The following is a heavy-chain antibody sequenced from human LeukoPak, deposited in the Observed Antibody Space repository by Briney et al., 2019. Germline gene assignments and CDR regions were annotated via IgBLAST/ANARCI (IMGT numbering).Heavy chain of an antibody. CDR2: ISAYNGNT. D-gene: IGHD3-16*02. V-gene: IGHV1-18*01. Sequence: ASVKVSCKASGYTFTSYGISWVRQAPGQGLEWMGRISAYNGNTNYAQKLQGRVTMTTDTSTSTAYMELRSLRSDDTAVYYCARDKEPNYDYVWGSYRSPLDYWGQGTLVTVSS. CDR3: ARDKEPNYDYVWGSYRSPLDY. CDR1: GYTFTSYG. J-gene: IGHJ4*02.